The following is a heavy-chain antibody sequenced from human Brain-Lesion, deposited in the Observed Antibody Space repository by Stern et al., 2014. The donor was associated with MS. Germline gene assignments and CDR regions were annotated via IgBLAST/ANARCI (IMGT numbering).Heavy chain of an antibody. J-gene: IGHJ5*02. Sequence: QLVESGPGLVKPSETLSLTCTVAGGSVSSTSYAWAWIRQPPGKGLEWIGTIYYSGNTYYSPSLQSRLTISLDTSKNYFSLQLGFVTAADTAVYYCAGEEDIRYCSGGSCTGNWFDPWGQGTLVTVSS. D-gene: IGHD2-15*01. V-gene: IGHV4-39*02. CDR3: AGEEDIRYCSGGSCTGNWFDP. CDR1: GGSVSSTSYA. CDR2: IYYSGNT.